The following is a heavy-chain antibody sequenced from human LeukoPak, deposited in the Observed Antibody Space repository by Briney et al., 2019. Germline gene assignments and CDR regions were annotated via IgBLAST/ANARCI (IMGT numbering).Heavy chain of an antibody. V-gene: IGHV4-30-2*01. J-gene: IGHJ4*02. CDR3: AGDFGSGSYRFDY. Sequence: PSETLSLTCAVSGVSISSGDYSWSWLRQPPGTGLEWIGYIYHTGTTYYNPSLKGRGTISLDRSKNQFSLKLTSVTAADTAVYYCAGDFGSGSYRFDYWGQGTLVTVSS. D-gene: IGHD3-10*01. CDR1: GVSISSGDYS. CDR2: IYHTGTT.